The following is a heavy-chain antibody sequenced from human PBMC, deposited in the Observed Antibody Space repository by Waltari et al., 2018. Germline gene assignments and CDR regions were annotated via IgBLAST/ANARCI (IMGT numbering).Heavy chain of an antibody. CDR3: TRDSPSWI. J-gene: IGHJ3*02. CDR1: GFAFSGFW. V-gene: IGHV3-74*01. CDR2: INRDGRDT. Sequence: EGQLVESGGGLVQPGGSLKLSCAASGFAFSGFWMHWVRHVPGQGLVWVSRINRDGRDTSYADSVRGRFTVSRDNAKNMVYLQMKSLRAEDTAIYYCTRDSPSWIWGQGTMVSVSS.